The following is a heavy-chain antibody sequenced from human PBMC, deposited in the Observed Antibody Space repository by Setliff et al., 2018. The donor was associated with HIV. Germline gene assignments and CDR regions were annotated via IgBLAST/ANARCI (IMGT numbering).Heavy chain of an antibody. D-gene: IGHD3-10*01. CDR3: ARGEGVLLWFGDPGHDAFDI. V-gene: IGHV1-2*06. CDR2: INPNSGGT. Sequence: GASVKVSCKSSGYTFTGYYMHWVRQAPGQGLEWMGRINPNSGGTNYAQKFQGRVTMTRDTSISTAYMELSRLRSDDTAVYYCARGEGVLLWFGDPGHDAFDIWGQGTMVTVSS. CDR1: GYTFTGYY. J-gene: IGHJ3*02.